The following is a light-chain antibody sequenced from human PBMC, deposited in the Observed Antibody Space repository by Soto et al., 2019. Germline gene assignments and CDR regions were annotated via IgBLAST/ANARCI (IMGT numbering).Light chain of an antibody. J-gene: IGKJ3*01. Sequence: DFQMTQSPSSLSASVGDRVSITCRASQSIGTSLNWYQQKPGKAPKLLIYSASTLQGGGPSRFSASGSGTDSTLTITSQQPEDFATYSCQQSYTATFTFGPGTKVDVK. V-gene: IGKV1-39*01. CDR1: QSIGTS. CDR2: SAS. CDR3: QQSYTATFT.